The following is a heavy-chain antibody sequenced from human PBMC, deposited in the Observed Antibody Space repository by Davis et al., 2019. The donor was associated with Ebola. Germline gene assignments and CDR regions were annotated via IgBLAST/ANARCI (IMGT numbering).Heavy chain of an antibody. D-gene: IGHD2-2*01. CDR3: ARDQGEDIVVVPAVTAVAGTDY. Sequence: PGGSLRLSCAASGFTFSSYAMHWVRQAPGKGLEWVAVISYDGSNKYYADSVKGRFTISRDNSKNTLYLQMNSLRAEDTAVYYCARDQGEDIVVVPAVTAVAGTDYWGQGTLVTVSS. V-gene: IGHV3-30-3*01. CDR2: ISYDGSNK. J-gene: IGHJ4*02. CDR1: GFTFSSYA.